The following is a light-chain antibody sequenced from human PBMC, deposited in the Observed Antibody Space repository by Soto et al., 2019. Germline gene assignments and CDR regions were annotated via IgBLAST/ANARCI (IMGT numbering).Light chain of an antibody. Sequence: IVMTQSPATVSVSPGERATLSCRASHSVSRTYLAWYQQKPGQAPRLLMYGASDRATGTPGRFSGSGSGTDFTLTISGLEPEDSAVYYCQQFDDSVTFGQGTRLEIK. J-gene: IGKJ5*01. CDR2: GAS. CDR1: HSVSRTY. V-gene: IGKV3-20*01. CDR3: QQFDDSVT.